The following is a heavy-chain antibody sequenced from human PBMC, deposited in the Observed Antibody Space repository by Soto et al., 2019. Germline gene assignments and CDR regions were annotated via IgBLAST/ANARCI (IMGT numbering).Heavy chain of an antibody. D-gene: IGHD1-26*01. CDR1: GFSLSTSGVG. Sequence: QITLKESGPTLVKPTQTLTLTYTFSGFSLSTSGVGVGWIRQPPGKALEWLALIYWDDDKRYSPTLKSRLTITKGTFNTQVVLKRPNVADVDTTTYYCAHRVYSGYAGGMDDWGQGTLVSVSS. CDR2: IYWDDDK. CDR3: AHRVYSGYAGGMDD. V-gene: IGHV2-5*02. J-gene: IGHJ4*03.